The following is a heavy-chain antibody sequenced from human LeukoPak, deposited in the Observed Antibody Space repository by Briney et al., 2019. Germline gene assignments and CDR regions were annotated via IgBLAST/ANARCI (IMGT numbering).Heavy chain of an antibody. CDR2: INPNSGDT. D-gene: IGHD1-14*01. Sequence: ASVKVSCTTSGYTFTGYYMHWVRQAPGQGLEWMGRINPNSGDTNYAQKFQGRVTMTGDTSITTAYMELNSLRSDDTAVYCCAKAKPQGSDRDFDYWGQGTLVTVSS. V-gene: IGHV1-2*06. J-gene: IGHJ4*02. CDR1: GYTFTGYY. CDR3: AKAKPQGSDRDFDY.